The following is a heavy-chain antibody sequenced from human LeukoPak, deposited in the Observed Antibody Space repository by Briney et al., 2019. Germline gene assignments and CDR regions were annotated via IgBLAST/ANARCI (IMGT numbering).Heavy chain of an antibody. J-gene: IGHJ4*02. Sequence: GSLRLSCEASGFTFGSFAMYWVRQAPGKGLEWIAGIFGSGGSPHYADSVKGRFTISRDNFKSTVYLQINSLRAEDTAVYYCGKTTAGYSSGQKPAWPVDYWGQGTLVTVSS. CDR2: IFGSGGSP. CDR3: GKTTAGYSSGQKPAWPVDY. D-gene: IGHD5-18*01. CDR1: GFTFGSFA. V-gene: IGHV3-23*01.